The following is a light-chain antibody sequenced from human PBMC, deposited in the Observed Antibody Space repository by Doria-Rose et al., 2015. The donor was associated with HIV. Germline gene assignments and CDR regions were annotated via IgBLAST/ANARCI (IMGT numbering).Light chain of an antibody. Sequence: TQSPGTLSLCPGERATPSCRARQSFSSTYLAWYQQKPGQAPSLLIYDGSTRATGIPDRSSASGSGADFTLTINRLEPEDVAPYYCHQYGTSWTFGQGTKVEI. CDR2: DGS. CDR3: HQYGTSWT. CDR1: QSFSSTY. J-gene: IGKJ1*01. V-gene: IGKV3-20*01.